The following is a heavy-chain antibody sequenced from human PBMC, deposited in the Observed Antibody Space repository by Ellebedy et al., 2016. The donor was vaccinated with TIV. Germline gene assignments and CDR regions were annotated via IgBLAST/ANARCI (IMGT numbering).Heavy chain of an antibody. D-gene: IGHD2-15*01. CDR3: ARDALGYCSGGSCTNSWFDP. Sequence: AASVKVSCKASGYTFTQYAIHWLRQARGQGLEWLGWINVADGKTKYLQKVQDRVPLTRDTSANTAYMHLSGLTSEDSGIYYCARDALGYCSGGSCTNSWFDPWGQGTLVTVSS. V-gene: IGHV1-3*01. CDR2: INVADGKT. CDR1: GYTFTQYA. J-gene: IGHJ5*02.